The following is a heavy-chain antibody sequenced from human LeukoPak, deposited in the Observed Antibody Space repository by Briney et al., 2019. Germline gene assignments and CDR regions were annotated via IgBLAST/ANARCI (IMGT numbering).Heavy chain of an antibody. D-gene: IGHD3-10*01. J-gene: IGHJ4*02. V-gene: IGHV3-23*01. Sequence: GGSLRLSCAASGFTFSSYAMSWVRQTPGKGLEWVSAISGSGGSTYYADSVKGRFTISGDNSKNTLYLQMNSLRAEDTAVYYCAKMVRGVYFDYWGQGTLVTVSS. CDR2: ISGSGGST. CDR1: GFTFSSYA. CDR3: AKMVRGVYFDY.